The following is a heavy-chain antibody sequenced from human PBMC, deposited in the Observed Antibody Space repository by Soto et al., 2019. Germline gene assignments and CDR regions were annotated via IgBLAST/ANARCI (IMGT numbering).Heavy chain of an antibody. J-gene: IGHJ4*02. D-gene: IGHD6-19*01. CDR2: IIPILGIA. CDR3: ARGAAGIAVAGPSYYFDY. CDR1: GGTFSSYS. Sequence: QVQLVQSGAEVKKPGSSVKVSCKASGGTFSSYSIGWVRQAPGQGREWMGRIIPILGIANYAQKLQGRVTITADKSTSTAYMELSSLRSEDTAVYYCARGAAGIAVAGPSYYFDYWGQGTLVTVSS. V-gene: IGHV1-69*02.